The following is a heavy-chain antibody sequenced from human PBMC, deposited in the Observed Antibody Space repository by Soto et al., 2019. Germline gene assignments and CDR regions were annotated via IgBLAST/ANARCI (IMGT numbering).Heavy chain of an antibody. V-gene: IGHV3-30*18. D-gene: IGHD1-7*01. CDR1: GFTFSSYG. CDR2: ISYDGSNK. Sequence: QVQLVESGGGVVQPGRSLRLSCAASGFTFSSYGMHWVRQAPGKGLEWVAVISYDGSNKYYADSVKGRFTISRDNSKNTLYLQMNSLRAEDTAVYYCAKDAPHNWNYRIYYYMDVWGKGTTVTVSS. CDR3: AKDAPHNWNYRIYYYMDV. J-gene: IGHJ6*03.